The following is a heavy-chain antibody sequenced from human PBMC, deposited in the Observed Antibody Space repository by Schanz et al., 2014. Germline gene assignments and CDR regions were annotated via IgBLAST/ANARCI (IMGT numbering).Heavy chain of an antibody. V-gene: IGHV1-8*01. Sequence: VQLVQSGAEVKRPGASVRVSCKASGYTFTSYAFNWVRQAPGQGLEWMGWMNPDSGNTGYAQKFRGRVTMTRNTSMSTAYIELHILTSEDTAVYYCARGRTFDYWGQGTLVTVSS. CDR3: ARGRTFDY. J-gene: IGHJ4*02. CDR2: MNPDSGNT. CDR1: GYTFTSYA.